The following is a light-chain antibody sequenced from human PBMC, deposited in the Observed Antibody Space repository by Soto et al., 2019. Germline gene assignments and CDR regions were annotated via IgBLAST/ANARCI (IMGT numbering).Light chain of an antibody. CDR1: QSVRSS. CDR3: QQYGSSPWT. J-gene: IGKJ1*01. V-gene: IGKV3-20*01. Sequence: EIVMTQSPATLSVSPGERATLSCRASQSVRSSLAWYQQKPGQAPRLLIYGASTRATGIPDRFSGGGSGTDFTLTIIRLEPEDSAVYYCQQYGSSPWTFGQGTKVDIK. CDR2: GAS.